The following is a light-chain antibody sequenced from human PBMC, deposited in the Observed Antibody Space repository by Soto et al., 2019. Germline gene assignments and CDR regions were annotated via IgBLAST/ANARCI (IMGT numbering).Light chain of an antibody. CDR3: PQLNSYPPT. CDR2: AAS. CDR1: QSISSY. Sequence: TPYSLSASVGDRVTITCRASQSISSYLNWYQQKPGKAPKLLIYAASSLQSGVPSRFSGSGSGTDFTLTISSLQPEDFAPYYCPQLNSYPPTFGQGSRL. V-gene: IGKV1-39*01. J-gene: IGKJ5*01.